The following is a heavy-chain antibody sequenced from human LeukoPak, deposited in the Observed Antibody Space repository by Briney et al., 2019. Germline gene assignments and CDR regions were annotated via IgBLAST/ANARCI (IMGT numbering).Heavy chain of an antibody. V-gene: IGHV4-39*07. CDR1: GGSISSSSYY. CDR2: IYYSGST. D-gene: IGHD6-13*01. CDR3: AREASSSYFDY. J-gene: IGHJ4*02. Sequence: SETLSLTCTVSGGSISSSSYYWGWIRQPPGKGLEWIGSIYYSGSTYYNPSLKSRVTISVDTSKNQFSLKLSSVTAADTAVYYCAREASSSYFDYWGQGTLVTVSP.